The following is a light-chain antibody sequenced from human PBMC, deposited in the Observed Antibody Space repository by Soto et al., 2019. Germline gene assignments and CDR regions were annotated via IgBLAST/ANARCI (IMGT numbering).Light chain of an antibody. CDR3: SSYTRSSTEV. CDR2: EVS. J-gene: IGLJ1*01. Sequence: QSALTQPASVSGSAGQSIAISCTGTSSDVGGYNYVSWYQQHPGKAPKLLLSEVSKRPSGVSNRFSGSKSGNTASLTISGLQAEDEADYYCSSYTRSSTEVFGTGTKLTVL. CDR1: SSDVGGYNY. V-gene: IGLV2-14*01.